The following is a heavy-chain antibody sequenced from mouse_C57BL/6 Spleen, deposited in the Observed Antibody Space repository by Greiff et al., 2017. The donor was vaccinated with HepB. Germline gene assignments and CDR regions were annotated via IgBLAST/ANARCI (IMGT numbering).Heavy chain of an antibody. D-gene: IGHD1-1*01. J-gene: IGHJ1*03. CDR1: GYTFTDYN. CDR3: AREGDYYYGSRGYFDV. CDR2: INPNNGGT. V-gene: IGHV1-18*01. Sequence: VQLQQSGPELVKPGASVKIPCKASGYTFTDYNMDWVKQSHGKSLEWIGDINPNNGGTIYNQKFKGKATLTVDKSSSTAYMELRSLTSEDTAVYYWAREGDYYYGSRGYFDVWGTGTTVTVSS.